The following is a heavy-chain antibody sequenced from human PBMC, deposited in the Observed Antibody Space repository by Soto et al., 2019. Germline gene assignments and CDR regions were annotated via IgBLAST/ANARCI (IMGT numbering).Heavy chain of an antibody. CDR2: ISGSGGST. Sequence: GGSLRLSCAASGFTFSSYAMSWVRQAPGKGLEWVSAISGSGGSTYYADSVKGRFTISRDNSKNTLYLQMNSLRAEDTAVYYCAEDYGDFYYYYYMDVWGKGTTVTVSS. CDR3: AEDYGDFYYYYYMDV. D-gene: IGHD4-17*01. J-gene: IGHJ6*03. V-gene: IGHV3-23*01. CDR1: GFTFSSYA.